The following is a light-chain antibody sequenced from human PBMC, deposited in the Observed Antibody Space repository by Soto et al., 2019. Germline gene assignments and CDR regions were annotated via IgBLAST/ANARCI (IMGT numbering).Light chain of an antibody. V-gene: IGKV3-15*01. Sequence: EIVMTQSPGTLSASPAKSATLSCRASQSVDNNVAWYQQKPGQAPRLLIVGSFARATGIPARFSGDGSGTEFTLTISSLQSEDFGIYYCQKYNQWPWTFGPGTKVDIK. J-gene: IGKJ1*01. CDR3: QKYNQWPWT. CDR1: QSVDNN. CDR2: GSF.